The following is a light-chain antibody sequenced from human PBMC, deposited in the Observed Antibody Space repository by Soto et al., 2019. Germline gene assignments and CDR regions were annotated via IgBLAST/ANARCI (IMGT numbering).Light chain of an antibody. J-gene: IGKJ1*01. V-gene: IGKV3-15*01. CDR1: QSISRN. Sequence: KVMTPSPATLSVSPGERANLSCRASQSISRNLAGYPQKPGQAPRLLIYGVSSRATGVPARFSGSGSGTEFTLTINSLLSEDFGVYYCQQYKSWPTFGQGTKVDNK. CDR2: GVS. CDR3: QQYKSWPT.